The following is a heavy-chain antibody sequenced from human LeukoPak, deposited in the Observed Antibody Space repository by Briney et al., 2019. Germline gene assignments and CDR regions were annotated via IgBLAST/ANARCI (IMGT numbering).Heavy chain of an antibody. V-gene: IGHV3-30*02. J-gene: IGHJ4*02. Sequence: GGSLRLSCAASGFTFSSYGMHWVRQAPGKGVEWVTFIRYDGRNKYYADSVKGRFTISRDNAKNSLYLQINSLRVEDTAVYYCARDNGFGSGTYYSDYWGQGTLVAVSS. CDR1: GFTFSSYG. CDR2: IRYDGRNK. CDR3: ARDNGFGSGTYYSDY. D-gene: IGHD1-26*01.